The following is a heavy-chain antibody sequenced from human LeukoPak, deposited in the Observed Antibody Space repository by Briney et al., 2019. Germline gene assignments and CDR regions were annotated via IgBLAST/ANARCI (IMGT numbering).Heavy chain of an antibody. V-gene: IGHV3-33*01. Sequence: GGSLRLSRAASGFTFSRNAMHWVRQAPGKGLEWVTVIWYDGSNKYYADSVKGRFTISRDNSKNTLYLQMNSLRVEDTAVYYCVSRDGYSYGLDYWGQGTPVTVSS. CDR2: IWYDGSNK. J-gene: IGHJ4*02. CDR1: GFTFSRNA. CDR3: VSRDGYSYGLDY. D-gene: IGHD5-18*01.